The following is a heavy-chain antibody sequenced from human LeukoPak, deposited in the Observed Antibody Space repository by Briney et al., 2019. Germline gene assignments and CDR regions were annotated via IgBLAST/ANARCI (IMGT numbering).Heavy chain of an antibody. Sequence: PGGSLRLSCVASGFTFSSYGMHWVRQAPGKGLEWVAVISYDGSNKYYADSVKGRFTISRDNSKNTLYLQMNSLRAEDTAVYYCAKVWVDSGYDLFDYWGQGTLVTVSS. J-gene: IGHJ4*02. V-gene: IGHV3-30*18. D-gene: IGHD5-12*01. CDR1: GFTFSSYG. CDR3: AKVWVDSGYDLFDY. CDR2: ISYDGSNK.